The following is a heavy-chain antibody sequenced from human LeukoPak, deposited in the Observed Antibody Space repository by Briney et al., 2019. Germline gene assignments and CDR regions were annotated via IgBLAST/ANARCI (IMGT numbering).Heavy chain of an antibody. CDR2: IKQDGSEK. J-gene: IGHJ4*02. D-gene: IGHD3-22*01. CDR3: AKVRRMYYYDSSGYYHY. V-gene: IGHV3-7*03. CDR1: GFTFSLYW. Sequence: GGSLRLSCAASGFTFSLYWMNWVRRAPGKGLEWVANIKQDGSEKNYVDSVKGRFTISRDNAKNTLYLQMNSLRAEDTAVYYCAKVRRMYYYDSSGYYHYWGQGTLVTVSS.